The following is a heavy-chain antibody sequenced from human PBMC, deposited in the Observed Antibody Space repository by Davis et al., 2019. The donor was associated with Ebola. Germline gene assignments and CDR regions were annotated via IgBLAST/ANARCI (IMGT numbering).Heavy chain of an antibody. D-gene: IGHD4-23*01. CDR2: ISSSSSYI. CDR3: ARDRGDYGGNSPY. Sequence: GESLKISCAASGFTFSSYSMNWVRQAPGKGLEWVSSISSSSSYIYYADSVKGRFTISRDNAKNSLYLQMNSLRAEDTAVYYCARDRGDYGGNSPYWGQGTLVTVSS. V-gene: IGHV3-21*01. CDR1: GFTFSSYS. J-gene: IGHJ4*02.